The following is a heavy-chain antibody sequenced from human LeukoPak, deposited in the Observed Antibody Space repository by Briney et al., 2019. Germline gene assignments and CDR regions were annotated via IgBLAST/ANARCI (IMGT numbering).Heavy chain of an antibody. CDR2: IFPADSGT. CDR3: ARLLIHGRRNYYYYMDV. J-gene: IGHJ6*03. D-gene: IGHD2-15*01. V-gene: IGHV5-51*01. CDR1: GHNFSSHW. Sequence: GESLKISCQAFGHNFSSHWIAWVRQLPGKGLEWMGIIFPADSGTRFSPSFQGQVTLSVDRSINTAYLQWSSLKASDTAMYYCARLLIHGRRNYYYYMDVWGKGTAVTVSS.